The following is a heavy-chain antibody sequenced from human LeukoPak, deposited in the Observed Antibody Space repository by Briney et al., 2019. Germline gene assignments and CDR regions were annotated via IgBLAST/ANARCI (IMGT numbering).Heavy chain of an antibody. V-gene: IGHV4-4*09. CDR2: IYTSGST. J-gene: IGHJ5*02. Sequence: PSETLSLTCTVSGGSISSYYWSWIRQPPGKGLEWIGYIYTSGSTNYNPSLKSRVTISVDTSKNQFSLKLSSVTAADTAVYYCARNYDFWSGYKKYGGNWFDPWGQGTLVTVSS. D-gene: IGHD3-3*01. CDR1: GGSISSYY. CDR3: ARNYDFWSGYKKYGGNWFDP.